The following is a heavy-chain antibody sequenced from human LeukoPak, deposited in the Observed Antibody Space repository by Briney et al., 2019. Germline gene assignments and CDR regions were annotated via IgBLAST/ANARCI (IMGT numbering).Heavy chain of an antibody. CDR1: GFTFSSYW. CDR2: INTDGSST. Sequence: GGSLRLSCAASGFTFSSYWMHWVRQAPGKGLVWVSRINTDGSSTSHADSVKGRFTISRDNAKNTLYLQMNSLRAEDTAVYYCARRRDYDFSNDYWGQGTLVTVSS. J-gene: IGHJ4*02. D-gene: IGHD3-3*01. V-gene: IGHV3-74*01. CDR3: ARRRDYDFSNDY.